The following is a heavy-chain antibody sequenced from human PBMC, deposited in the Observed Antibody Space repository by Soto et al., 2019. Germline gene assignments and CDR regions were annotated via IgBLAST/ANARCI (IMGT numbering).Heavy chain of an antibody. CDR2: IWNDGSEK. V-gene: IGHV3-33*01. Sequence: QVQLFQSGGGVVQPGGSLRLSCAASGFTFILYGMHWVRQAPGKGLEWVAVIWNDGSEKNYADSVKGRFTLSGDSSKNTLYLEMNSLRVEDTAVYYCARVGHNGYDLDFDYWGQGTLVTVSS. CDR1: GFTFILYG. CDR3: ARVGHNGYDLDFDY. J-gene: IGHJ4*02. D-gene: IGHD5-12*01.